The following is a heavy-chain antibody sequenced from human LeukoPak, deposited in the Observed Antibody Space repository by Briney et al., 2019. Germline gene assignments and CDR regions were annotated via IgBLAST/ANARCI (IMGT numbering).Heavy chain of an antibody. CDR1: GGSISSSSYY. CDR2: ISDNGGDT. Sequence: PSETLSLTCTVSGGSISSSSYYWGWVRQAPGKGLEWVSAISDNGGDTKYADSVKGRFTISRDNSKNTLYLQMNSLRVEDTAIYYCGKDWKLDYWGQGTLVTVSS. J-gene: IGHJ4*02. V-gene: IGHV3-23*01. CDR3: GKDWKLDY. D-gene: IGHD1-1*01.